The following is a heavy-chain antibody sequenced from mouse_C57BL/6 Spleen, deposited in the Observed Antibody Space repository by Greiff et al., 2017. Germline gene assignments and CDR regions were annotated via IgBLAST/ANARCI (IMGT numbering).Heavy chain of an antibody. CDR3: ARGITGTYYFDY. CDR2: ISSGSSTI. Sequence: EVKVVESGGGLVKPGGSLKLSCAASGFTFSDYGMHWVRQAPEKGLEWVAYISSGSSTIYYADTVKGRFTISRDNAKNTLFLQMTSLRSEDTAMYYCARGITGTYYFDYWGQGTTLTVSS. J-gene: IGHJ2*01. CDR1: GFTFSDYG. D-gene: IGHD4-1*01. V-gene: IGHV5-17*01.